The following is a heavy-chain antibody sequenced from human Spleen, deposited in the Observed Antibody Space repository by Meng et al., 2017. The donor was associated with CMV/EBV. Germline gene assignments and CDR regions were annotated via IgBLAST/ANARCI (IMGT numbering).Heavy chain of an antibody. Sequence: GGSLRLSCAASGSTFNSYAMSWVRQAPGKGLEWVSTISGSGGGTYYADSVKGRFTISRDNFKNTLYLQMNSLRADDTALYYCAKGRWGGSSYYYGMDVWGQGTTVTVSS. CDR3: AKGRWGGSSYYYGMDV. D-gene: IGHD2-15*01. CDR2: ISGSGGGT. J-gene: IGHJ6*02. CDR1: GSTFNSYA. V-gene: IGHV3-23*01.